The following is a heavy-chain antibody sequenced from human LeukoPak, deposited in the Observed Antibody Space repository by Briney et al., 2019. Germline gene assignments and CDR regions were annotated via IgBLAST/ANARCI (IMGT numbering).Heavy chain of an antibody. CDR2: IYYSGST. Sequence: SETLSLTCTVSGGSISSSSYYWGWIRQPPGKGLEWIGSIYYSGSTYYNPSLKSRVTISVDTSKNQFSLKLSSVTAADTAVYYCARQLSMITLGGVISLRTFDIWGQGTMVTVSS. D-gene: IGHD3-16*02. J-gene: IGHJ3*02. CDR1: GGSISSSSYY. V-gene: IGHV4-39*01. CDR3: ARQLSMITLGGVISLRTFDI.